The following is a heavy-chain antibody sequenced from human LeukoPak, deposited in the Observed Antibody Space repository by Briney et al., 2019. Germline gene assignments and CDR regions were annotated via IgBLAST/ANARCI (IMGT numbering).Heavy chain of an antibody. Sequence: KSGGSLRLSCAASGFTFSSSAMNWVRQAPGKGLEWVSSINNVASHIYYAHSVKGRFTISRDNAKNSLYLQMNSLSDEDTAVYYCARDPTQYLRYSHFDYWGQGTLVTVSS. CDR2: INNVASHI. CDR3: ARDPTQYLRYSHFDY. V-gene: IGHV3-21*01. J-gene: IGHJ4*02. CDR1: GFTFSSSA. D-gene: IGHD5/OR15-5a*01.